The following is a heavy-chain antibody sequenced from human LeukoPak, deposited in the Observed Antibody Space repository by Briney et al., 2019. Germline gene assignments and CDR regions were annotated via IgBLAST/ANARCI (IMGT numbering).Heavy chain of an antibody. D-gene: IGHD1-26*01. V-gene: IGHV4-34*01. CDR2: INHSGST. CDR3: ARVPRSGSYSSY. J-gene: IGHJ4*02. CDR1: GGSFSGYY. Sequence: SETLSLTCAVYGGSFSGYYWSWIRQPPGKGLEWIGEINHSGSTNYNPSLKSRVTISVDTSKNQFSLKLSSVTAADTAVYHCARVPRSGSYSSYWGQGTLVTVSS.